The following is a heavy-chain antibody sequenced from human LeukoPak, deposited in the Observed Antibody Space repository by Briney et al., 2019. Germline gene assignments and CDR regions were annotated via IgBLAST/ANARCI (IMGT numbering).Heavy chain of an antibody. V-gene: IGHV4-4*02. CDR1: GVSISSSNW. D-gene: IGHD5-18*01. CDR3: ARDVRLPRRAFGI. J-gene: IGHJ3*02. CDR2: IYHSGST. Sequence: SGTLSLTCAVSGVSISSSNWWNWVRQPPGKGLEWIGEIYHSGSTNYNPSLKSRVTISVDKSKNQFSLKLSSVTAADTAVYYCARDVRLPRRAFGIWGQGTMVTVSS.